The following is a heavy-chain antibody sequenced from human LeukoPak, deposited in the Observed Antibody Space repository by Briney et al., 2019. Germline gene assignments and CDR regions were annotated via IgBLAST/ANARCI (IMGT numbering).Heavy chain of an antibody. Sequence: PGGSLRLSCAASGFTFSSYSMNWVRQAPGKGLEWIGEINHSGSTNYNPSLKSRVTISVDTSKNQFSLKLSSVTAADTAVYYCARDPGNWNRNWFDPWGQGTLVTVSS. V-gene: IGHV4-34*01. CDR3: ARDPGNWNRNWFDP. CDR2: INHSGST. D-gene: IGHD1-1*01. J-gene: IGHJ5*02. CDR1: GFTFSSYS.